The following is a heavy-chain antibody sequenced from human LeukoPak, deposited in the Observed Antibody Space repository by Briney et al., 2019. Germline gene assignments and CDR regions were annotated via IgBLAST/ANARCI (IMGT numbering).Heavy chain of an antibody. J-gene: IGHJ4*02. V-gene: IGHV4-34*01. CDR2: INHSGST. D-gene: IGHD3-22*01. CDR3: ARGFDSSGYYYSYYLLFDY. CDR1: GGSFSGYY. Sequence: SETLSLTCAVYGGSFSGYYWSWIRQPPGKGLEWIGEINHSGSTNYNPSLKSRVTISVDTSKNQFSLKLSSVTAADTAVYYCARGFDSSGYYYSYYLLFDYWGQGTLVTISS.